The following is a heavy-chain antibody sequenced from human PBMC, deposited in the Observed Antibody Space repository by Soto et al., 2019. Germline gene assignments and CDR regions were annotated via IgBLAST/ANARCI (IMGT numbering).Heavy chain of an antibody. J-gene: IGHJ6*02. V-gene: IGHV3-30*18. Sequence: QVQLVESGGGVVQPGRSLRLSCAASGFTFSAYAIHWVRQPPGKGLEWVAVISYDGSNKYYADSVKGRFTISRDNSKNTLYLQMKSLRAEDTAVYYCAKATDYGDFRISNYYGMDVLGQGTTVTVSS. CDR3: AKATDYGDFRISNYYGMDV. CDR1: GFTFSAYA. CDR2: ISYDGSNK. D-gene: IGHD4-17*01.